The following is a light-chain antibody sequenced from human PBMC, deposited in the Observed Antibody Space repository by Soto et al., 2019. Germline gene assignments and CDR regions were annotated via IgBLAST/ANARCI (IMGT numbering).Light chain of an antibody. V-gene: IGKV3D-20*01. Sequence: LTKTPNPLSLSPAERASLSCGPIQSVSSSYLAWYQLKPGLAPRLLIYDASNRATGTPARFSGSGSGTDFTLTISRLQPEDFATYYCQQSYSTRLSFGGGAKVDIK. CDR3: QQSYSTRLS. CDR2: DAS. J-gene: IGKJ4*01. CDR1: QSVSSSY.